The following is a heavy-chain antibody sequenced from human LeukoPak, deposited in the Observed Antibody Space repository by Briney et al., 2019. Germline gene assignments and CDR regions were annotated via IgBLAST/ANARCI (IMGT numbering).Heavy chain of an antibody. CDR3: AKLRESGTYFDY. J-gene: IGHJ4*02. Sequence: GGSLRLPCAASGFTFSSYDMSWVRQAPGKGLEWVSAISGSGGSTYYADSVKGRFTVSRDSSKNTPSLQMNSLRAEDTAVYYCAKLRESGTYFDYWGQGTLVTVSS. V-gene: IGHV3-23*01. CDR1: GFTFSSYD. CDR2: ISGSGGST. D-gene: IGHD1-26*01.